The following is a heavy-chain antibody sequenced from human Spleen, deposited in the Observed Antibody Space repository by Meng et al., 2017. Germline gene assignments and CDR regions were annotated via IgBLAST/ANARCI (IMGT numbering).Heavy chain of an antibody. V-gene: IGHV4-34*01. D-gene: IGHD4-11*01. CDR2: INHSGST. J-gene: IGHJ4*02. CDR3: ARGPTTMAHDFDY. CDR1: GGSFSGYY. Sequence: QVQLLTWGAGVLKPSETRALTCAVYGGSFSGYYWSWIRQPPGKGLEWIGEINHSGSTNYNPSLKSRVTISVDTSKNQFSLKLSSVTAADTAVYYCARGPTTMAHDFDYWGQGTLVTVSS.